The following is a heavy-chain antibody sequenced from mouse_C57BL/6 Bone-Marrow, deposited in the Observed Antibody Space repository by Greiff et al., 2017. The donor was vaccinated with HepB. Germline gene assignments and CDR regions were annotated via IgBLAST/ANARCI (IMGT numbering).Heavy chain of an antibody. J-gene: IGHJ3*01. Sequence: QVQLQQPGAELVKPGASVKLSCKASGYTFTSYWMHWVKQRPGQGLEWIGMIHPNSGSTNYNEKFKSKAKLTVDKSSSTAYMQLSSLTSEDSAVYYCARWGPAWFAYWGQGTLVTVSA. CDR2: IHPNSGST. CDR1: GYTFTSYW. CDR3: ARWGPAWFAY. V-gene: IGHV1-64*01.